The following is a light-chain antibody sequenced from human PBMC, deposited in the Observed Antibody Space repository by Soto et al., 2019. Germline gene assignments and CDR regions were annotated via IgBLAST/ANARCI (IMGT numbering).Light chain of an antibody. CDR3: QQLNSYPRT. V-gene: IGKV1-9*01. CDR2: AAS. J-gene: IGKJ1*01. Sequence: DIQLTQSPSFLSASVGDRVTITCRASQGISSYLAWYQQKPGKAPKLLIYAASTLQSGVPSRFSGSGSGTEFTLTISSLLPEDFATYYCQQLNSYPRTFGQGTKVEIK. CDR1: QGISSY.